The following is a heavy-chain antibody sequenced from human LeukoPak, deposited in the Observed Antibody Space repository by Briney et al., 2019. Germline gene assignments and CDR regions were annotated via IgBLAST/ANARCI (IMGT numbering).Heavy chain of an antibody. J-gene: IGHJ4*02. D-gene: IGHD1-26*01. Sequence: SETLSLTCTVSGASITSGDFYWSWIRQPPGKGLEWIGYLYYTGSTKYNPSLKSRVTMSLDTSKNQFSLKVRSVTAADTATYYCASRVMWDHGDYFDYWGQGTLFTVSS. CDR2: LYYTGST. V-gene: IGHV4-61*08. CDR1: GASITSGDFY. CDR3: ASRVMWDHGDYFDY.